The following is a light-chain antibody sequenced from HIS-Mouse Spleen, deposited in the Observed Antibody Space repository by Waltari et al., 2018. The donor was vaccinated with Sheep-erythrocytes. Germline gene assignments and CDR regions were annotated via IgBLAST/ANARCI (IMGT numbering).Light chain of an antibody. CDR1: QGISSY. Sequence: DIQLTQSPSFLSASVGDRVTITCRASQGISSYLAWYQQKPGKAPKLLIYAASTLQSVVPSRFSGSGSGTEFTLTISSLQPEDVATYYCQQLNSYPHTFGQGTKLEIK. CDR2: AAS. J-gene: IGKJ2*01. CDR3: QQLNSYPHT. V-gene: IGKV1-9*01.